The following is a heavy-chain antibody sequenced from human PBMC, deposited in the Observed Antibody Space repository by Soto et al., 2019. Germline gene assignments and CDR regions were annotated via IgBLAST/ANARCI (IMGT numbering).Heavy chain of an antibody. Sequence: SETLRLTCAVYGGSFSGYYWSWIRQPPGKGLEWIGEINHSGSTNYNPSLKSRVTISVDTSKNQFSLKLSSVTAADTAVYYCARGKRADYVWGSYRYHWDDWGKVTVGIVS. D-gene: IGHD3-16*02. CDR2: INHSGST. V-gene: IGHV4-34*01. CDR1: GGSFSGYY. J-gene: IGHJ4*02. CDR3: ARGKRADYVWGSYRYHWDD.